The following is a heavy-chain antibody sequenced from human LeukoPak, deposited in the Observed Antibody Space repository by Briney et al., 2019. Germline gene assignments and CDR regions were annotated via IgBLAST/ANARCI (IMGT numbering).Heavy chain of an antibody. Sequence: ASVKVSCKASGYTFTGYYMHWVRQAPGQGHELMGRVNPNSGGTNYAQKFQGRVTMTRDTSISTAYMELSRLRSDDTAVYYCARGIIAAYYFDYWDQGTLVTVSS. CDR1: GYTFTGYY. CDR2: VNPNSGGT. J-gene: IGHJ4*02. CDR3: ARGIIAAYYFDY. D-gene: IGHD6-25*01. V-gene: IGHV1-2*02.